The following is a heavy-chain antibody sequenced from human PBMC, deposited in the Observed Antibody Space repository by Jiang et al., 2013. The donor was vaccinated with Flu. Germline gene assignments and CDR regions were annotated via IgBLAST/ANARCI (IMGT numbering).Heavy chain of an antibody. V-gene: IGHV3-15*01. J-gene: IGHJ4*02. CDR3: TTGGYDYAGIDY. Sequence: VQLVESGGGLVKPGGSLRLSCAASGFTFSNAWMSWVRQAPGKGLEWVGRIKSRTDGGTTDYAAPVKGRFTISRDDSKNTLYLQMNSLKTEDTAVYYCTTGGYDYAGIDYWGLGTLVTVSS. CDR2: IKSRTDGGTT. CDR1: GFTFSNAW. D-gene: IGHD5-12*01.